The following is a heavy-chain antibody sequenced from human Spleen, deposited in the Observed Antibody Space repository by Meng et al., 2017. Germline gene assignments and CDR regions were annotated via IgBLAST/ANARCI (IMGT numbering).Heavy chain of an antibody. CDR2: INHSGST. CDR1: GGSFRDYY. CDR3: ARGPTTMAHDFDY. J-gene: IGHJ4*02. D-gene: IGHD4-11*01. Sequence: HVKTHEWGAGLLEPSEVLSLTCVGSGGSFRDYYWSWIRKPPGKGLEWIGEINHSGSTNYNPSLESRATVTVDTSQNNLSLKLSSVTAADSAVYYCARGPTTMAHDFDYWGQGTLVTVSS. V-gene: IGHV4-34*01.